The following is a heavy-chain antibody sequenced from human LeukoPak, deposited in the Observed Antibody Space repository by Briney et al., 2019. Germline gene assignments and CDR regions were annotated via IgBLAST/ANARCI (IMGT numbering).Heavy chain of an antibody. J-gene: IGHJ6*03. CDR1: GYTFTNYG. V-gene: IGHV1-18*01. D-gene: IGHD6-13*01. Sequence: VASVKVSCKASGYTFTNYGISWVRQAPGQGLEWMGWISVFYGHTNYSQNFQGRLTMTTHTSTSTAYLELRSLRSDDTAVYYCVREVSAANAGYMDVWGTGNTVTVSS. CDR3: VREVSAANAGYMDV. CDR2: ISVFYGHT.